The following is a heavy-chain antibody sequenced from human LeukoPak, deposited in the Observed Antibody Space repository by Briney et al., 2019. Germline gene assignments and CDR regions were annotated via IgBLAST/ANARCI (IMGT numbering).Heavy chain of an antibody. V-gene: IGHV4-34*03. CDR1: CVPFNDYY. CDR3: LGMTTGHDY. J-gene: IGHJ4*02. CDR2: INHSGYT. Sequence: SETLSLICAVSCVPFNDYYWSWVPQTPGKGLEGIGEINHSGYTNDSPSLKSRVTLSINPSRKQSSLNLMALPDGHTDLYYCLGMTTGHDYWGQETLVAVSS. D-gene: IGHD4-17*01.